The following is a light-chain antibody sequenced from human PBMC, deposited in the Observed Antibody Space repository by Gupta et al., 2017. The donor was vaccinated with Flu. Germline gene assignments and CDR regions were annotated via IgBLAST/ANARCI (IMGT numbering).Light chain of an antibody. CDR3: QVWDSSSDQNYV. CDR2: DDS. CDR1: NIGRKS. Sequence: SDVLTQPPSVSVAPGPTARITCGGNNIGRKSVHWYQQKSGQAPVLVVYDDSDRPSGIPERFSGSNSGNTATLTISGVEAGDEADYYCQVWDSSSDQNYVFGTGTKVTVL. V-gene: IGLV3-21*02. J-gene: IGLJ1*01.